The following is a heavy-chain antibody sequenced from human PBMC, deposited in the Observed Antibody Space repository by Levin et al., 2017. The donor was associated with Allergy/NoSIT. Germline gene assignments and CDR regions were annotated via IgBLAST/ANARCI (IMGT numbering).Heavy chain of an antibody. CDR2: ISSSSSYI. CDR3: ARELGAPYFDH. J-gene: IGHJ4*02. D-gene: IGHD7-27*01. Sequence: PGGSLRLSCAASGFTFSSYIMDWVRQAPGKGLEWVSSISSSSSYIYYADSVKGRFTISRDNAKNSLYLQMNSLRAEDTAVYYCARELGAPYFDHWGQGALVTVSS. V-gene: IGHV3-21*01. CDR1: GFTFSSYI.